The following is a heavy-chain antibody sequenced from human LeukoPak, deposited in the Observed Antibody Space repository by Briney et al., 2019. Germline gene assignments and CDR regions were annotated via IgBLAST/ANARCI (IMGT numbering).Heavy chain of an antibody. CDR2: ISSSGSTI. J-gene: IGHJ4*02. CDR3: ARDYYDSSGDYFDY. Sequence: GGSLRLSCAASGFTFSDYYMSWIRQAPGKGLERVSYISSSGSTIYYADSVKGRFTISRDNAKNSLYLQMNSLRAEDTAVYYCARDYYDSSGDYFDYWGQGTLVTVSS. CDR1: GFTFSDYY. D-gene: IGHD3-22*01. V-gene: IGHV3-11*04.